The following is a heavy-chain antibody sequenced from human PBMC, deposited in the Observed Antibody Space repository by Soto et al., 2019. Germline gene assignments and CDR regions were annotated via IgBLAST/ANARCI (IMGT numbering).Heavy chain of an antibody. CDR2: ISAYSDTK. CDR3: VRDRVYYYDISDKYHSHAAIDV. V-gene: IGHV1-18*04. Sequence: QVQLVQSGSEVKKPGASVKVSCKASGYTFTNYAISWVRQAPGQGLEWMGWISAYSDTKHYAQNLQGRVTMTADTATSTSYMAVRSLRLAATAVYYCVRDRVYYYDISDKYHSHAAIDVWGQGPTVTTSS. D-gene: IGHD3-22*01. CDR1: GYTFTNYA. J-gene: IGHJ6*02.